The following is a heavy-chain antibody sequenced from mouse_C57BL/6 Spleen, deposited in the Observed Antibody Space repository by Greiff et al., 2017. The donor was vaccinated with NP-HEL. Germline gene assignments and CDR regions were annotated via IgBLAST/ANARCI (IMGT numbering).Heavy chain of an antibody. CDR2: ISGGGGST. V-gene: IGHV5-9*01. D-gene: IGHD2-4*01. J-gene: IGHJ2*01. Sequence: EVQGVESGGGLVKPGGSLKLSCASPESTFPSYTMSWVRQTPEKRLEWVATISGGGGSTYYPDSVQGRFTISRDNAKNTMYLQTSSMRSEDTALYYYGRQEDDYPHLDYWGQGTTLTVSS. CDR3: GRQEDDYPHLDY. CDR1: ESTFPSYT.